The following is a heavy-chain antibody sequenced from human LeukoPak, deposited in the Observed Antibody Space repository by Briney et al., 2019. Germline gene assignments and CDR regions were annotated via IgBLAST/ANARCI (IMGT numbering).Heavy chain of an antibody. CDR1: GFTFSIYA. CDR3: ATVGPWVTPDYYYYYMAV. Sequence: GSLRLSCAASGFTFSIYAMNWVRQAPGKGLEGVSSISSSGSYIYYTDSVKGGFTISRDNAKNSLYLQMNSLRAEDTAVYYCATVGPWVTPDYYYYYMAVWGKGTTVTVSS. V-gene: IGHV3-21*01. CDR2: ISSSGSYI. D-gene: IGHD5-18*01. J-gene: IGHJ6*03.